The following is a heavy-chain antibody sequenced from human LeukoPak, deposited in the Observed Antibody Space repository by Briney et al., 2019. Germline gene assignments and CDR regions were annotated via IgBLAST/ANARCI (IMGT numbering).Heavy chain of an antibody. CDR3: ASVPPAAGLFDY. D-gene: IGHD6-13*01. V-gene: IGHV3-53*01. Sequence: PGGSLRLSCAASGFSVSRKCLSWVRQAPGKGLEWVSIIYIGGGTDYADSVKGRFTVSRDNSKNTIYLQMNSLRAEDTAVYYCASVPPAAGLFDYWGQGTLVTVSS. CDR1: GFSVSRKC. J-gene: IGHJ4*02. CDR2: IYIGGGT.